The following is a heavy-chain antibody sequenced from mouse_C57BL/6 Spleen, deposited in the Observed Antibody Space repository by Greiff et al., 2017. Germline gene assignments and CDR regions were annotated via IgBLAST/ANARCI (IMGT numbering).Heavy chain of an antibody. D-gene: IGHD2-1*01. V-gene: IGHV1-64*01. J-gene: IGHJ2*01. CDR3: ARSYGYGTDYFDY. CDR1: GYTFTSYW. Sequence: QVQLQQPGAELVKPGASVKLSCKASGYTFTSYWMHWVKQRPGQGLEWIGMIHPNSGSTNYNEKFKSKATLTVDKSSSTAYMQLSSLTSEDSAVYYCARSYGYGTDYFDYWGQGTTLTGSS. CDR2: IHPNSGST.